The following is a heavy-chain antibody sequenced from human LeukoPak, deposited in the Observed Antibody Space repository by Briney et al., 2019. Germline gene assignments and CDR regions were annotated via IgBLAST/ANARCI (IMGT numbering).Heavy chain of an antibody. Sequence: GGSLRLSCAASGFTFSTFSMNWVRQAPGKGLEWVSSISSSSIHIYYADSVKGRFTISRDNAKNSLYLQMNSLRAEGTAVYYCVPVAVAGNWGQGTLVTVSS. V-gene: IGHV3-21*01. D-gene: IGHD6-19*01. CDR1: GFTFSTFS. J-gene: IGHJ4*02. CDR3: VPVAVAGN. CDR2: ISSSSIHI.